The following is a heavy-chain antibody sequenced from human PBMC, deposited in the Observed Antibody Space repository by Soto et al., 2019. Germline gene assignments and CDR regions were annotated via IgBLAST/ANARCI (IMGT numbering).Heavy chain of an antibody. CDR1: GGSISSSSYY. Sequence: QLQLQESGPGLVKPSETLSLTCTVSGGSISSSSYYWGWIRQPPGKGLEWIGSIYYSGSTYYNPSLKSRVTISVDTSKNQFSQKLSSVTAADTAVYYCARPHDKTWYSSGWYYFDYWGQGTLVTVSS. CDR3: ARPHDKTWYSSGWYYFDY. D-gene: IGHD6-19*01. J-gene: IGHJ4*02. CDR2: IYYSGST. V-gene: IGHV4-39*01.